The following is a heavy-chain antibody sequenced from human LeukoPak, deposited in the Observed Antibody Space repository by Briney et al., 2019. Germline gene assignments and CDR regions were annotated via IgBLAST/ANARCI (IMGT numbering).Heavy chain of an antibody. CDR1: GFTFSSYW. D-gene: IGHD3-10*01. Sequence: GGSLRLSCAASGFTFSSYWMHWVRQAPGKGLVWVSRINSDGSSTTYADSVKGRFTISRDNAKNTLYLQMNSLRAEDTALYYCAKDKAAYYYASGNIDYWGQGTLVTVSS. CDR3: AKDKAAYYYASGNIDY. J-gene: IGHJ4*02. CDR2: INSDGSST. V-gene: IGHV3-74*01.